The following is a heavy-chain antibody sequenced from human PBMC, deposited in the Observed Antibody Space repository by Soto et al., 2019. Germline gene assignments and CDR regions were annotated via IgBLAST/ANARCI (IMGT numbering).Heavy chain of an antibody. CDR1: GYTLTELS. Sequence: ASVKVSCKVSGYTLTELSMHWVRQAPGKGLEWMGGFDPEDGETIYAQKFQGRVTMTEDTSTDTAYMELSSLRSEDTAVYYCATREKAVTRDYYYYMDVWGKGTTVTVSS. D-gene: IGHD4-4*01. CDR3: ATREKAVTRDYYYYMDV. J-gene: IGHJ6*03. V-gene: IGHV1-24*01. CDR2: FDPEDGET.